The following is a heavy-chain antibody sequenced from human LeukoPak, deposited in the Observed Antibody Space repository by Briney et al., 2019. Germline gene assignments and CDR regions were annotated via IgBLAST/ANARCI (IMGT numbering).Heavy chain of an antibody. Sequence: GGSLRLSCTASGFTFSSYSMNWVRQAPGKGLEWVSSISSSSSYIYYADSVKGRFTISRDNAKNSLYLQMNSLRAEDTAVYYCAKSIGGVVVVAADYWGQGTLVTVSS. J-gene: IGHJ4*02. D-gene: IGHD2-15*01. CDR2: ISSSSSYI. CDR3: AKSIGGVVVVAADY. CDR1: GFTFSSYS. V-gene: IGHV3-21*04.